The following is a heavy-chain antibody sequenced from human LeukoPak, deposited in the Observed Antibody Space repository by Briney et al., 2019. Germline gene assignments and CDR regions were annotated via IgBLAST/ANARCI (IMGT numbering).Heavy chain of an antibody. J-gene: IGHJ2*01. CDR2: ISGSGGST. CDR1: GFTFSSYA. D-gene: IGHD6-13*01. Sequence: QTGGSLRLSCAASGFTFSSYAMSWVRQAPGKGLEWVSAISGSGGSTYYADSVKGRFTISRDNSKNTLYLQMNSLGAEDTAVYYCAKDISSSWYWYFDLWGRGTLVTVSS. CDR3: AKDISSSWYWYFDL. V-gene: IGHV3-23*01.